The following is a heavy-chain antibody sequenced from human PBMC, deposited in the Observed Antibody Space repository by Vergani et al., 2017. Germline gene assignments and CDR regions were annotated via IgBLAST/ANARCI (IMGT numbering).Heavy chain of an antibody. Sequence: QVQMQESGPGLVKTSETLSLTCSASGAPISYWCWSWLRQPAGKGLEWIGRLCPSGSTNYKPSLKRRVTMSIDTSKHQFSLKLTSVTAADTAVYYCARSQGDYWYFDLWGPGSLVTVSS. CDR1: GAPISYWC. J-gene: IGHJ2*01. CDR3: ARSQGDYWYFDL. D-gene: IGHD2-21*01. CDR2: LCPSGST. V-gene: IGHV4-4*07.